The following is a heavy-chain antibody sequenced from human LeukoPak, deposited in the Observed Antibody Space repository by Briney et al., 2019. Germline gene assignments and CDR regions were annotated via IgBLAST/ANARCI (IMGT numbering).Heavy chain of an antibody. J-gene: IGHJ4*02. CDR3: ARRGYSYYY. CDR2: INHSGST. D-gene: IGHD5-18*01. V-gene: IGHV4-39*07. CDR1: GGSISSSSYY. Sequence: KPSETLSLTCTVSGGSISSSSYYWGWIRQPPGKGLEWIGEINHSGSTNYNPSLKSRVTISVDTSKNQFSLKLSSVTAADTAVYYCARRGYSYYYWGQGTLVTVSS.